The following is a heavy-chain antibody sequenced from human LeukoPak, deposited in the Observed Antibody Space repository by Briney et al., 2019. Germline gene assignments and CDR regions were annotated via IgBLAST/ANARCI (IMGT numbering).Heavy chain of an antibody. CDR3: ARGYPSLIRAFDY. V-gene: IGHV4-34*01. J-gene: IGHJ4*02. D-gene: IGHD3-10*01. Sequence: SETLSLTCAVYGGSFSGYYWSLIRQPPGRGLEWIGEINHSGSTNYNPSLKSRVTISVDTSKNQFSLKLSSVTAADTAVYYCARGYPSLIRAFDYWGQGTLVTVSS. CDR2: INHSGST. CDR1: GGSFSGYY.